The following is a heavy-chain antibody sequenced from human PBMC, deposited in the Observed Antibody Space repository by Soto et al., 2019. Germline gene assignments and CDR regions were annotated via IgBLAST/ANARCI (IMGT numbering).Heavy chain of an antibody. Sequence: QVQLVQSGAEVKKPGASVKVSCKASGYTFSSYYLHWVRQAPGQGLEWMGIINPSGGSTTYAQKFQGRVTMTRDTSTSTVYMELSSLRSEDTAVYYCARLHTYGDYGFDYWGQGTLVTVSS. V-gene: IGHV1-46*01. D-gene: IGHD4-17*01. CDR3: ARLHTYGDYGFDY. CDR1: GYTFSSYY. J-gene: IGHJ4*02. CDR2: INPSGGST.